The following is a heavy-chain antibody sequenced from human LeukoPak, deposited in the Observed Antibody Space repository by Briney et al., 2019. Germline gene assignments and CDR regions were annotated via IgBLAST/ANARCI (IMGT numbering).Heavy chain of an antibody. CDR3: ARDYDFWSGYFSFDP. Sequence: GGSLRLSCAASGFTFSSYSMNWVRQAPGKGREWASSISSSSSYIYYADSVKGRFTISRDNAKNSLYLQMNSLRAEDTAVYYCARDYDFWSGYFSFDPWGQGTLVTVSS. CDR1: GFTFSSYS. D-gene: IGHD3-3*01. CDR2: ISSSSSYI. J-gene: IGHJ5*02. V-gene: IGHV3-21*01.